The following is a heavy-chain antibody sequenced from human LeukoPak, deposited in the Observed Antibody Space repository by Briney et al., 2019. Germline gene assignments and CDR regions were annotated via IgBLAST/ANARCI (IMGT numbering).Heavy chain of an antibody. D-gene: IGHD3-22*01. Sequence: GGSLRLSCAASGFTFSSYAMSWVRQAPGKGLEWVSAISGSGGSTYYADSVKGRFTISRDNSKNTLYLQMNSLRAEDTAVYYCANRGHYYDSSGYYYVSYFDYWGQGTLVTVST. CDR3: ANRGHYYDSSGYYYVSYFDY. CDR1: GFTFSSYA. V-gene: IGHV3-23*01. J-gene: IGHJ4*02. CDR2: ISGSGGST.